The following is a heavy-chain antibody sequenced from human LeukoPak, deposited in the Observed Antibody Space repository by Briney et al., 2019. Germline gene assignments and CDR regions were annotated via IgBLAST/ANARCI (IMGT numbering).Heavy chain of an antibody. V-gene: IGHV3-48*03. J-gene: IGHJ6*04. CDR1: GFTFSSYE. Sequence: GGSLRLSCAASGFTFSSYEMNWVRQAPGKGLEWVSYITSSGSSIYYADSVKGRFTISRDNAKNSLYLQMNSLRAEDTAVYYCAELGITMIGGVWGKGTTVTISS. D-gene: IGHD3-10*02. CDR3: AELGITMIGGV. CDR2: ITSSGSSI.